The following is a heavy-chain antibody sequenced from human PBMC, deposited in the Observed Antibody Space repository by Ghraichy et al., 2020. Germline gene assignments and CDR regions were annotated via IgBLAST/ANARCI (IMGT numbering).Heavy chain of an antibody. D-gene: IGHD2-8*01. CDR3: ARLPNWDFDY. V-gene: IGHV4-39*01. CDR1: GGSITSTNYY. Sequence: SETLSLTCTISGGSITSTNYYWGWIRQPPGKGLEWIGSIYYSGSTYYNPSLKSRVTISVDTSKNQFSLRLTSVTAADTAVYYCARLPNWDFDYWGQGTLVTVSS. CDR2: IYYSGST. J-gene: IGHJ4*02.